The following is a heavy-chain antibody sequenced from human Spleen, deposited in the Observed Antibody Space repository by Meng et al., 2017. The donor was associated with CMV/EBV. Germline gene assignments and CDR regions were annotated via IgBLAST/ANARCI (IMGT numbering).Heavy chain of an antibody. CDR3: ARDLEFGYYYDSSGYRAFDI. CDR2: IYSGGST. CDR1: GFTFDDYG. Sequence: GESLKISCAASGFTFDDYGVSWVRQAPGKGLEWVSVIYSGGSTYYADSVKGRFTISRDNSKNTLYLQMNSLRAEDTAVYYCARDLEFGYYYDSSGYRAFDIWGQGTMVTVSS. V-gene: IGHV3-66*02. J-gene: IGHJ3*02. D-gene: IGHD3-22*01.